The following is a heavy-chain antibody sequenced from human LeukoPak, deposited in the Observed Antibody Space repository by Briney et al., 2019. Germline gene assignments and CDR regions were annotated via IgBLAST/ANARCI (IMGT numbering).Heavy chain of an antibody. J-gene: IGHJ5*02. D-gene: IGHD2-2*01. CDR2: IYYSGST. CDR3: ARAAETGIVVVPAAIGIFGFDP. CDR1: GGSISSGGYY. Sequence: SETLSLTCTVSGGSISSGGYYWSWIRQRPGKGLEWIGYIYYSGSTYYNPSLKSRVTISVDTSKNQFSLKLSSVTAADTAVYYCARAAETGIVVVPAAIGIFGFDPWGQGTLVTVSS. V-gene: IGHV4-31*03.